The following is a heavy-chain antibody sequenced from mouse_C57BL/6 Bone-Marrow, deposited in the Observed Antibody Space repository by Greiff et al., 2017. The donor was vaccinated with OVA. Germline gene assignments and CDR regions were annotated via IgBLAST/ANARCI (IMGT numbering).Heavy chain of an antibody. CDR2: IDPEDGET. CDR1: GFNIKDYY. V-gene: IGHV14-2*01. J-gene: IGHJ2*01. Sequence: EVQLQESGAELVKPGASVKLSCTASGFNIKDYYMHWVKQRTEQGLEWIGRIDPEDGETKYAPKFQGKATITADTSSNTAYLQLSSLTSEDSAVYYCARGRFGTTVVAQDYFDYWGQGTTLTVSS. D-gene: IGHD1-1*01. CDR3: ARGRFGTTVVAQDYFDY.